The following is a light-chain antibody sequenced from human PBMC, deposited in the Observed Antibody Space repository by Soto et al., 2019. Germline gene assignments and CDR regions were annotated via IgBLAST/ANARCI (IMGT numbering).Light chain of an antibody. Sequence: DIQLTQSPSFLSASVGDRVTITCRASQGLSSDLAWYQQKPGKAPKLLIYAASTLQSGVPSRFSGSGSGTEFTLTISSLQPEDFATYSCQQLNSYPLTFVQGTRLEIK. V-gene: IGKV1-9*01. CDR3: QQLNSYPLT. CDR2: AAS. CDR1: QGLSSD. J-gene: IGKJ5*01.